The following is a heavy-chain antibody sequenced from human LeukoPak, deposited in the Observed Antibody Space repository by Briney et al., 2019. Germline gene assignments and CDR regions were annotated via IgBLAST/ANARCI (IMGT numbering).Heavy chain of an antibody. CDR1: GGSISSGGYS. Sequence: PSQTLSLTCTVSGGSISSGGYSWSWIRQHPGKGLEWIGYIYYSGSTYYNPSLKSRVTISVDTSKNQFSLKLSSVTAADTAVCYCARDRYCSSTSCYSYYFDYWGQGTLVTVSS. CDR2: IYYSGST. J-gene: IGHJ4*02. D-gene: IGHD2-2*01. CDR3: ARDRYCSSTSCYSYYFDY. V-gene: IGHV4-31*03.